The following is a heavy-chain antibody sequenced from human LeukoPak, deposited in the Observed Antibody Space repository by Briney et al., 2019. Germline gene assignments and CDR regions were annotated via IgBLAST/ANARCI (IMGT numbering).Heavy chain of an antibody. D-gene: IGHD6-13*01. CDR1: GYTFTSYY. CDR3: ARDRGDIAAAGVTPPVYYFDY. CDR2: INPSGGST. Sequence: GASVKVSCKASGYTFTSYYMHWVRQAPGQGLEWMGIINPSGGSTSYAQKFQGRVTMTRDMSTSTVYMELSSLRSEDTAVYYCARDRGDIAAAGVTPPVYYFDYWGQGTLVTVSS. J-gene: IGHJ4*02. V-gene: IGHV1-46*01.